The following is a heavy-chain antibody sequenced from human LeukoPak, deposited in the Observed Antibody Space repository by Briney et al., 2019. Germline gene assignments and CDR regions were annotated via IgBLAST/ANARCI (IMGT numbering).Heavy chain of an antibody. CDR2: ISAYNGNT. CDR3: ARMSGSFSHLLDY. CDR1: GYIFTSYG. Sequence: ASVKVSCKASGYIFTSYGIIWVRQAPGQGLEWMGWISAYNGNTNYAQKLQGRVTMTTDTSTSTAYMELRSLTSDDTAVFYCARMSGSFSHLLDYWGQGTLVTVSS. D-gene: IGHD1-26*01. V-gene: IGHV1-18*01. J-gene: IGHJ4*02.